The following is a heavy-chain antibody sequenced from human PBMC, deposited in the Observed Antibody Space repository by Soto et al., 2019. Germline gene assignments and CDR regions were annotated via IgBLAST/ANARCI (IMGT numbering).Heavy chain of an antibody. CDR2: ISYDGSNK. V-gene: IGHV3-30*03. CDR3: AREYGSSSLSADCDY. D-gene: IGHD6-13*01. J-gene: IGHJ4*02. CDR1: GFTFSSYG. Sequence: QVQLVESGGGVVQPGRSLRLSCAASGFTFSSYGMHWVRQAPGKGLEWVAVISYDGSNKYYADSVKGRFTISRDNSKNTLYLRMTSLRAVDPAVYYCAREYGSSSLSADCDYWGQGTLVTVSS.